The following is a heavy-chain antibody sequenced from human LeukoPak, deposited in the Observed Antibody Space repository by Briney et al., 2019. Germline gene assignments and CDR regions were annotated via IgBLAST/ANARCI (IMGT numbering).Heavy chain of an antibody. CDR1: GFTYSSYS. D-gene: IGHD1-14*01. CDR3: VKDNPLDY. CDR2: ISSSSSTI. Sequence: PWGSLRLSCAASGFTYSSYSMNWVRQAPGKGLEWVAYISSSSSTIHYADSMKGRFTISRDNSKNTLYLHINSLRAEDTAVYYCVKDNPLDYWGQGTLVIVSS. V-gene: IGHV3-48*01. J-gene: IGHJ4*02.